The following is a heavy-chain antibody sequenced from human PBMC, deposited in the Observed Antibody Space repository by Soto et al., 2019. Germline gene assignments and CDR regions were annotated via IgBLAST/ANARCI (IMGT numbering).Heavy chain of an antibody. J-gene: IGHJ4*02. D-gene: IGHD5-18*01. V-gene: IGHV3-30*03. CDR2: ISFDGRNE. CDR3: ARDQRGYNYGPLEY. CDR1: VFTFNNYG. Sequence: XGSLRLSCASSVFTFNNYGIHCVRHTPGKWLEWVALISFDGRNEYYGDSVKGRFTVSRDNSKNTLYLQMNNLGTEDTAIYFCARDQRGYNYGPLEYWGQGILVIVS.